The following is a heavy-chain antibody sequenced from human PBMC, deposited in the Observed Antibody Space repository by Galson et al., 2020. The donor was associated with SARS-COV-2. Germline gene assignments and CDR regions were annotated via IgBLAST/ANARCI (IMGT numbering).Heavy chain of an antibody. D-gene: IGHD6-19*01. Sequence: TGGSLRLSCAASGFTFRSYAMHWVRQAPGKGLEWVAVISYDGSNKYYADSVKGRFTISRDNSKNTLYLQMNSLRAEDTAVYYCARDPVHIAVAGPIDYWGQGTLVTVSS. CDR2: ISYDGSNK. J-gene: IGHJ4*02. CDR1: GFTFRSYA. CDR3: ARDPVHIAVAGPIDY. V-gene: IGHV3-30-3*01.